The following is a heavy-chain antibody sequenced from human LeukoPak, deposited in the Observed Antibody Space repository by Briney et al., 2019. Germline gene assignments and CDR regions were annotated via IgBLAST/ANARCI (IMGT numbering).Heavy chain of an antibody. CDR2: IRYDGSNK. V-gene: IGHV3-30*02. J-gene: IGHJ4*02. CDR1: GFTFSSYG. CDR3: AKDSPMVRGVIVALIDY. Sequence: GGSLRLSCAASGFTFSSYGMSWVRQAPGKGLEWVAFIRYDGSNKYYADSVKGRFTISRDNSKNTLYLQMNSLRAEDTAVYYCAKDSPMVRGVIVALIDYWGQGTLVTVSS. D-gene: IGHD3-10*01.